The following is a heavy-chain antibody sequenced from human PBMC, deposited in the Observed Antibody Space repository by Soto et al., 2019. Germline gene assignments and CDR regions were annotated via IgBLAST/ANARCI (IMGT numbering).Heavy chain of an antibody. CDR3: AHRTTTVTWWFDP. D-gene: IGHD4-17*01. J-gene: IGHJ5*02. CDR1: GFSLTTSGVG. Sequence: QITLKESGPTLVKPTQTLTLTCTFSGFSLTTSGVGVGWIRQPPGKALEWLALIYWDDDKRYSPSLKSRPTITXDXXKNQVVLTMPNMDPADTATYFCAHRTTTVTWWFDPWGQGTLVTVSS. CDR2: IYWDDDK. V-gene: IGHV2-5*02.